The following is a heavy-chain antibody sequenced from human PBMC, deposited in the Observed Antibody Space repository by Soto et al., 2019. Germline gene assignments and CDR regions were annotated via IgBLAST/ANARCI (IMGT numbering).Heavy chain of an antibody. J-gene: IGHJ4*02. CDR2: ITSNGWYT. V-gene: IGHV3-23*05. CDR3: TKWAGDIGAGRRNGYFDH. CDR1: GFAQETFA. Sequence: EVLLLDSGGGLVQPGQSLRISCVASGFAQETFAMSWVRQAPGKGPEWVAAITSNGWYTYYADSVKGRFTISRDNSKKTLYLQMNSLGPEDTATYYCTKWAGDIGAGRRNGYFDHAGQGSPVTVSS. D-gene: IGHD6-25*01.